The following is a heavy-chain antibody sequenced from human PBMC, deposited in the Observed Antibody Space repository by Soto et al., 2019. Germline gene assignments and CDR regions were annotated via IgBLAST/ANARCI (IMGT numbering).Heavy chain of an antibody. CDR3: AKDLRTWYPSPYYYYGMDV. CDR2: ISYDGSNK. J-gene: IGHJ6*02. V-gene: IGHV3-30*18. Sequence: PGGSLRLSCAASGFTFSSYGMHWVRQAPGKGLEWVAVISYDGSNKYYADSVKGRFTISRDNSKNTLYLQMNSLRAEDTAVYYCAKDLRTWYPSPYYYYGMDVWGQGTTVTVSS. CDR1: GFTFSSYG. D-gene: IGHD1-20*01.